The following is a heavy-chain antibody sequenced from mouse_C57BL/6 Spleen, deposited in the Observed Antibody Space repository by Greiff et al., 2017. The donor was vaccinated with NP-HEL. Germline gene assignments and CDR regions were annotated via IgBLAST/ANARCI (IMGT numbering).Heavy chain of an antibody. V-gene: IGHV6-6*01. CDR2: IRNKANNHAT. CDR3: TRYSNAGAMDY. CDR1: GFTFSDAW. Sequence: EVQRVESGGGLVQPGGSMKLSCAASGFTFSDAWMDWVRQSPEKGLEWVAEIRNKANNHATYYAESVKGRFTISRDDSKSSVYLQMNSLRAEDTGIYYCTRYSNAGAMDYWGQGTSVTVSS. J-gene: IGHJ4*01. D-gene: IGHD2-5*01.